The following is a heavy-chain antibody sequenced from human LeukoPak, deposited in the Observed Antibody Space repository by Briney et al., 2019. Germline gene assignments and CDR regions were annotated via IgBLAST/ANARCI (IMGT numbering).Heavy chain of an antibody. CDR3: AKGIHYFQSDC. CDR2: IKLDGSEK. J-gene: IGHJ4*02. CDR1: GFTFSNHW. Sequence: PGGSLRLSCAASGFTFSNHWMIWVRQAPEKGLEWVACIKLDGSEKQYVGSVRGRFTISRDNANNLLDLQMNSLTAEDTAVYYCAKGIHYFQSDCWGKGTLGTVSA. V-gene: IGHV3-7*01. D-gene: IGHD3-10*01.